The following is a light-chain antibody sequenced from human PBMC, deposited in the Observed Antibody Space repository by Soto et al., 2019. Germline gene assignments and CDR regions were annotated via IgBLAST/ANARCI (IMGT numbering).Light chain of an antibody. V-gene: IGKV3-20*01. Sequence: EIVLTQSPDTLSLSPGERATLSCRASQTVIHNHLAWHQQKPCQTPRLLAYGASSRATGIPDRCSGSGSGAESTLTIRTLAHEDFALYYCQKNGTPPSTFGKGTRLET. CDR2: GAS. J-gene: IGKJ5*01. CDR1: QTVIHNH. CDR3: QKNGTPPST.